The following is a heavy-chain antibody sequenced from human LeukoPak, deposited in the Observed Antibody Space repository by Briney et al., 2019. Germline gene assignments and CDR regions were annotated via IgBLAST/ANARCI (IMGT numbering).Heavy chain of an antibody. CDR2: ISYDGSSK. Sequence: GRSLLLSCAASGFTFSSYAMHWVRQAPGKGLEWVAVISYDGSSKYYTDSVKGRFTISRDNSKNTLYLQMNSLRAEDTAVYYCARDGRNIVVVPAAIYRSSNWFDPWGQGTLVTVSS. J-gene: IGHJ5*02. V-gene: IGHV3-30-3*01. CDR3: ARDGRNIVVVPAAIYRSSNWFDP. CDR1: GFTFSSYA. D-gene: IGHD2-2*01.